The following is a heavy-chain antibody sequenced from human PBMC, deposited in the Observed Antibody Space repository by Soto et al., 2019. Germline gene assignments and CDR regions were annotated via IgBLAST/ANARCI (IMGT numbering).Heavy chain of an antibody. CDR3: TTSEKNTYYDFWSGYPTDYDYYGMDV. CDR1: GFTFSNAW. J-gene: IGHJ6*01. V-gene: IGHV3-15*07. Sequence: EVQLVESGGGLVKPGGSLRLSCAASGFTFSNAWMNWVRQAPGKGLEWVGRIKSKTDGGTTDYAAPVKGRFTISRDDSKNTLYLQMNSLKTEDTAVYYCTTSEKNTYYDFWSGYPTDYDYYGMDVW. D-gene: IGHD3-3*01. CDR2: IKSKTDGGTT.